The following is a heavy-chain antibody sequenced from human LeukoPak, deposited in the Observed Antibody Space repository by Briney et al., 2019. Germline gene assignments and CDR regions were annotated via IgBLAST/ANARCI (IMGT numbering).Heavy chain of an antibody. CDR1: GFTFSSYW. V-gene: IGHV3-7*01. D-gene: IGHD2-2*01. CDR2: IKQDGSER. Sequence: GGSLRLSCAASGFTFSSYWMSWVRQAPGKGLEWVANIKQDGSERYYVDSVKGRFTISRDNAKNSLYLQMNSLRAEDTAVYYCARESGRRYCSSTSCYSGGWFDPWGQGTLVTVSS. CDR3: ARESGRRYCSSTSCYSGGWFDP. J-gene: IGHJ5*02.